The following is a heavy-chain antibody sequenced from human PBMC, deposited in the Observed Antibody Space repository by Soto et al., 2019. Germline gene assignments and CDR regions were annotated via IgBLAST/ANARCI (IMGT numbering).Heavy chain of an antibody. D-gene: IGHD4-17*01. Sequence: QVQLQESGPGLVKPSETLSLTCTVSGGSISSYYWSWIRQPPGKGLEWIGYIYYSGSTNYNPSLKSRVTISVDTSKNRFSLKLSSVTAADTAVYYCARPHDYGDYGGLGYWGQGTLVTVSS. CDR1: GGSISSYY. CDR2: IYYSGST. J-gene: IGHJ4*02. CDR3: ARPHDYGDYGGLGY. V-gene: IGHV4-59*08.